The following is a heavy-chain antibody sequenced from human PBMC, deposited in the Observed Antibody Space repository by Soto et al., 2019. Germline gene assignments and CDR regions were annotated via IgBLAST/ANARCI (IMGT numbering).Heavy chain of an antibody. V-gene: IGHV3-33*01. J-gene: IGHJ5*02. CDR3: ARARPRSSGPNWFDP. CDR2: IWYDGSNK. CDR1: GFTFSSYG. Sequence: VGSLRLSCAASGFTFSSYGMHWVRQAPGKGLEWVAVIWYDGSNKYYADSVKGRFTISRDNSKNTLYLQMNSLRAEDTAVYYCARARPRSSGPNWFDPWGQGTLVTVSS. D-gene: IGHD6-19*01.